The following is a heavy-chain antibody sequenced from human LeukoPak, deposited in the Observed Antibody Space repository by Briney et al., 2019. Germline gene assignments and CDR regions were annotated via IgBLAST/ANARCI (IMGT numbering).Heavy chain of an antibody. CDR1: GFTFYDYA. Sequence: SLRLSCAASGFTFYDYAMHWVRQAPGKGLEWVSGISWNRGSIGYADSVKGRFTISSDNAKNSLYLQMNSLRAEATALYYCAKDPFDYWGQGTLVTVSS. CDR2: ISWNRGSI. CDR3: AKDPFDY. J-gene: IGHJ4*02. V-gene: IGHV3-9*01.